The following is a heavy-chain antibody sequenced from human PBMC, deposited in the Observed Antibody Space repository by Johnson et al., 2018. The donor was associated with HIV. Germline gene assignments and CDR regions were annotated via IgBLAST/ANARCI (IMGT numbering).Heavy chain of an antibody. V-gene: IGHV3-30*04. J-gene: IGHJ3*02. CDR1: GFTVSSYA. CDR3: AKGGQEYYNFWSGGPCAFDI. CDR2: ISYDGSNT. D-gene: IGHD3-3*01. Sequence: QVQLVESGGGLVQPGGSLRLSCAASGFTVSSYAMHWVRQAPGKGLEWVAVISYDGSNTYYADSVKGRFTISRDNSKNTLYLQMNSLRAEDTAVYYCAKGGQEYYNFWSGGPCAFDIWGQGTMVTVSS.